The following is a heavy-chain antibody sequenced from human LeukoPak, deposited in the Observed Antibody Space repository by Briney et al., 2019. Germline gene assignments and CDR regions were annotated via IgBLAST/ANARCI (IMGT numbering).Heavy chain of an antibody. V-gene: IGHV4-31*03. CDR2: IYYSGST. CDR3: ARGTSGKTDY. J-gene: IGHJ4*02. D-gene: IGHD3-3*01. Sequence: SETLSPTCTVSGGSISSGGYYWSWIRQHPGKGLEWIGYIYYSGSTYYNPSLKSRVTISVDTSKNQFSLKLSSVTAADTAVYYCARGTSGKTDYWGQGTLVTVSS. CDR1: GGSISSGGYY.